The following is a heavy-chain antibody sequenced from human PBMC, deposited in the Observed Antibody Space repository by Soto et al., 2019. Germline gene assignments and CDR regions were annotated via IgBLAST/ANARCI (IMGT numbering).Heavy chain of an antibody. D-gene: IGHD2-15*01. CDR2: ISAYNGNT. J-gene: IGHJ4*02. V-gene: IGHV1-18*01. Sequence: ASVKVSCKASGYTFTSYGFSWVRQAPGQGLEWMGWISAYNGNTNYAQTLQGRVTMTTDTSTSTAYMELRSLRSDDTAVYYCAREASEVVAAAHFDYWGQGTLVTVSS. CDR3: AREASEVVAAAHFDY. CDR1: GYTFTSYG.